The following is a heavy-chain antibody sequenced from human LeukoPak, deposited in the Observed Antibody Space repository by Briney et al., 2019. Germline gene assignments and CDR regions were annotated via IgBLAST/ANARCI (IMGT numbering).Heavy chain of an antibody. CDR1: GGSFSGYY. Sequence: PSETLSLTCAVYGGSFSGYYWSWIRQPPGKGLEWIGEINHSGSTNYNPSLKSRVTISVDTSKNQFSLKLNSVTAADTAVYYCARRIAAAATGGGLDWFDPWGQGTLVTVSS. D-gene: IGHD6-13*01. V-gene: IGHV4-34*01. J-gene: IGHJ5*02. CDR3: ARRIAAAATGGGLDWFDP. CDR2: INHSGST.